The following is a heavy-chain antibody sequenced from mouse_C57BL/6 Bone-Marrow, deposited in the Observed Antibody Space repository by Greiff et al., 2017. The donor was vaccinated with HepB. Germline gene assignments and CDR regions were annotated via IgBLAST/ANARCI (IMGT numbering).Heavy chain of an antibody. CDR1: GFTFSSYA. CDR2: ISDGGSDT. V-gene: IGHV5-4*01. CDR3: ERGKIYFDY. J-gene: IGHJ2*01. Sequence: EVQVVESGGGLVKPGGSLKLSCAASGFTFSSYAMSWVRQTPEKRLEWVATISDGGSDTYYPANVKGRFTISRDNAKNTLYLHMGHLKSEDTAMYYGERGKIYFDYWGQGTTLTVSA.